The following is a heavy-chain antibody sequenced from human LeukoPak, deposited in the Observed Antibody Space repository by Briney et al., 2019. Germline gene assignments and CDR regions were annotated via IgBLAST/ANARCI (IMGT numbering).Heavy chain of an antibody. J-gene: IGHJ4*02. Sequence: GGSLRLSCAASGFIFSPYAMSWVRQAPGKGLEWVAGIAGGDDRFYADSVKGRFSISRDNSKNTLYLQLNSLRAEDTAVYYCATERDSSWTFDSWGQGTLVTVSS. CDR1: GFIFSPYA. D-gene: IGHD6-13*01. V-gene: IGHV3-23*01. CDR2: IAGGDDR. CDR3: ATERDSSWTFDS.